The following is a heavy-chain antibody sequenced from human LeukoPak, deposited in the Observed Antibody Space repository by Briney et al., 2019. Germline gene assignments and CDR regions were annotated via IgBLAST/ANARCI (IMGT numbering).Heavy chain of an antibody. J-gene: IGHJ4*02. CDR3: VGGQADTQFDSGEMIPLAH. Sequence: GGSLRLSCGVSGFSFGDYSMNWVRQTPEKGLEWLSSIDSSGAYIYYADSVKGRVTISRDNAKNSLFLQMSRLRAEDTAVYYCVGGQADTQFDSGEMIPLAHWGQGTLVIVPS. V-gene: IGHV3-21*01. D-gene: IGHD5-24*01. CDR2: IDSSGAYI. CDR1: GFSFGDYS.